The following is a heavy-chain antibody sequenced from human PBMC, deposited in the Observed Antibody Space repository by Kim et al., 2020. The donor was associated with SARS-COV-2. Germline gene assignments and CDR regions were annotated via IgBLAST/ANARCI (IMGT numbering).Heavy chain of an antibody. D-gene: IGHD3-22*01. V-gene: IGHV4-30-2*05. J-gene: IGHJ4*02. CDR3: ARAVGRGVEIVLPIDY. Sequence: SLKSRVTISVDTSKNQFSLKLSSVTAADTAVYYCARAVGRGVEIVLPIDYWGQGTLVTVSS.